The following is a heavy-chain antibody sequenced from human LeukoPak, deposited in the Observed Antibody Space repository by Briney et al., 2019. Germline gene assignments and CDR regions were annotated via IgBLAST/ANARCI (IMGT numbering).Heavy chain of an antibody. CDR2: ICAGGST. CDR1: EFTFSSYA. Sequence: PGGSLRLSCATSEFTFSSYAMTWVRQAPGKGLEWVSTICAGGSTYYADSVKGRFTISRDNSKNTLYLQMNSLRAEDTAVYYCAKEMHTMIVVVKTFDSWGQGTLVTVSS. CDR3: AKEMHTMIVVVKTFDS. V-gene: IGHV3-23*01. D-gene: IGHD3-22*01. J-gene: IGHJ4*02.